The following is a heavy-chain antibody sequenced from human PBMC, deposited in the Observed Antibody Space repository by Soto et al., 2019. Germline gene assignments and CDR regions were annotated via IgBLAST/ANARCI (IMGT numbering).Heavy chain of an antibody. CDR3: AREGMTPRWFDP. V-gene: IGHV4-59*01. D-gene: IGHD6-13*01. CDR2: IYYSGST. J-gene: IGHJ5*02. CDR1: GGSISSYY. Sequence: PSETLSLTCTVSGGSISSYYWSWIRQPPGKGLEWIGYIYYSGSTNYNPSLKSRVTISVDTSKNQFSLKLSSVTAADTAVYYCAREGMTPRWFDPWGQGTLVTVSS.